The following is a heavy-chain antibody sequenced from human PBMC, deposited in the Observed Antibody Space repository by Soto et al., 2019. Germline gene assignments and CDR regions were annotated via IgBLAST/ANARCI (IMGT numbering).Heavy chain of an antibody. CDR3: ARGSYYYDSSGYYHD. J-gene: IGHJ4*02. V-gene: IGHV4-30-4*08. D-gene: IGHD3-22*01. CDR2: IYYTGNS. Sequence: SETLSLTCTVSNGSISTNGHYWTWIRQRPGKGLEWIAYIYYTGNSYYNPSLKSRLTISIDTSKNQFSLKLSSVTAADTAVYYCARGSYYYDSSGYYHDWGQGTLVTVSS. CDR1: NGSISTNGHY.